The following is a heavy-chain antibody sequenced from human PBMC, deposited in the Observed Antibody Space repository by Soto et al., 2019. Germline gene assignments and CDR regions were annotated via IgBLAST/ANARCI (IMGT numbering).Heavy chain of an antibody. CDR2: IYYSGST. J-gene: IGHJ4*02. CDR3: ARGDMVRGVTQFDY. V-gene: IGHV4-31*03. CDR1: GGSISSGGYY. Sequence: QVQLQESGPGLVKPSQTLSLTCTVSGGSISSGGYYWSWIRQHPGKGLEWIGYIYYSGSTYYNPSLKSRVTSSVDPSKNQFSLTLSSVTAADTAVYYCARGDMVRGVTQFDYWGQGTLVTVSS. D-gene: IGHD3-10*01.